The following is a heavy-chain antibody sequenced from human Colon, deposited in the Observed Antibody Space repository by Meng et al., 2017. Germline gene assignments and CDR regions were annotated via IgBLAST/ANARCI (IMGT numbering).Heavy chain of an antibody. V-gene: IGHV1-69*08. CDR2: INPMLDTA. D-gene: IGHD6-19*01. CDR1: GCTFTSYS. Sequence: SVKVSCKASGCTFTSYSISWVRQAPGQGLEWMGRINPMLDTANYAQRFQGRVTITADKSTNTAYMEVSSLRSEDTAVYYCARDLQGIAVAGTTKKYGMDVWGQGTTVTVSS. CDR3: ARDLQGIAVAGTTKKYGMDV. J-gene: IGHJ6*02.